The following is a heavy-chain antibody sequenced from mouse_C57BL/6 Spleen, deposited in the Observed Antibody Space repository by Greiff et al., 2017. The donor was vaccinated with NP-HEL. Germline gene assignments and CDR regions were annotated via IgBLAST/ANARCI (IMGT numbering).Heavy chain of an antibody. CDR1: GFSLTSYG. CDR3: AKNGPDGYLDWYFEV. D-gene: IGHD2-3*01. J-gene: IGHJ1*03. Sequence: QVQLKQSGPGLVQPSQSLSITCTVSGFSLTSYGVHWVRQSPGKGLEWLGVIWRGGSTDYNAAFMSRLSFTKDNSKSQVFFKMNSLQADDTAIYYCAKNGPDGYLDWYFEVWGTGTTVTVSS. CDR2: IWRGGST. V-gene: IGHV2-5*01.